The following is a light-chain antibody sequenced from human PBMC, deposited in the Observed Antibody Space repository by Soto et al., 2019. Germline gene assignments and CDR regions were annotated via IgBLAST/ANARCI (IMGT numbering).Light chain of an antibody. V-gene: IGKV1-39*01. J-gene: IGKJ1*01. CDR2: AAS. CDR1: QSISSY. CDR3: QQSYSTPRT. Sequence: DIQMTQSPSSLSASVGDRVTITCRASQSISSYLNWYQQKPGKAPKLLIYAASSLQSGVPSRFSVSGSGTYFTLTISSLQPEDFATYYCQQSYSTPRTFGQGTKVEIK.